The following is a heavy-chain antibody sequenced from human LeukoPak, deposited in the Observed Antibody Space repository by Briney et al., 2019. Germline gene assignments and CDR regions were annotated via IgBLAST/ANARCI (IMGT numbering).Heavy chain of an antibody. V-gene: IGHV1-2*02. Sequence: ASVKVSCKASGYTFTGYYMHWVRRAPGQGLEWMGWINPNSGGTNYAQKFQGRVTMTRDTSISTAYMELSRLRSDDTAVYYCARDYTWLRSPGDYWGQGTLVTVSS. CDR3: ARDYTWLRSPGDY. CDR2: INPNSGGT. J-gene: IGHJ4*02. CDR1: GYTFTGYY. D-gene: IGHD5-12*01.